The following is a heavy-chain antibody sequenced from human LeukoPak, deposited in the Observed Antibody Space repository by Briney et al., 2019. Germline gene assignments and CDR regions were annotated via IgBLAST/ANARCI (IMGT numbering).Heavy chain of an antibody. CDR3: ATNLGIAVAGGAFDL. J-gene: IGHJ3*01. CDR2: FDPEDGKT. V-gene: IGHV1-24*01. D-gene: IGHD6-19*01. Sequence: ASVKVSCKVASYSLTELSMHWERQAPGKGLEWMGGFDPEDGKTIYAQRLQGRVTMTEDTSTDTAYMQLRSLISEDSAVYYCATNLGIAVAGGAFDLWGQGTVVTVSS. CDR1: SYSLTELS.